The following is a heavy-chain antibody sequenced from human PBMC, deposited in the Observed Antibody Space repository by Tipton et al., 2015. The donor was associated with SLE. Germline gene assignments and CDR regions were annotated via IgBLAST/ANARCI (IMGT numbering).Heavy chain of an antibody. V-gene: IGHV3-66*02. CDR2: IYSGGST. CDR3: ARGLYSSSWTGGFFDY. J-gene: IGHJ4*02. D-gene: IGHD6-13*01. Sequence: GSLRLSCAASGFTVSSNYMSWVRQAPGKGLEWVSVIYSGGSTYYADSVKGRFTISRDNSKNTLYLQMNSLRAEDTAVYYCARGLYSSSWTGGFFDYWGQGTLVTVSS. CDR1: GFTVSSNY.